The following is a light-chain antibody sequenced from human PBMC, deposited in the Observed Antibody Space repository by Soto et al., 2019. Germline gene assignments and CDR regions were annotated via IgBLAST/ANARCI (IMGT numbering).Light chain of an antibody. V-gene: IGLV2-14*01. CDR2: DVT. CDR1: SSDVGAYNY. CDR3: SSYTSSSTVV. Sequence: QSALTQPASVSGSPGQSVTISCSGSSSDVGAYNYVSWYQRHPGKAPKLMIYDVTNRPSGVSNRFSGSKSGNTASLTISGLQAEDEADYFCSSYTSSSTVVFGGGNKVTV. J-gene: IGLJ3*02.